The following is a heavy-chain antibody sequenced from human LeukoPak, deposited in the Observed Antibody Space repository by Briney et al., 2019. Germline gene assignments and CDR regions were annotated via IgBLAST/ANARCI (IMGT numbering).Heavy chain of an antibody. CDR2: ISSNGGST. D-gene: IGHD6-13*01. V-gene: IGHV3-64*01. CDR3: ARVYAGSWYAAFDI. Sequence: GGSLRLSCAASGFSFSNYVMHWVRQAPGKGLECVSAISSNGGSTYYANSVKGRFTISRDNSKNTLYLQMGSLRPEDMAVYYCARVYAGSWYAAFDIWGQGTMVTVSS. J-gene: IGHJ3*02. CDR1: GFSFSNYV.